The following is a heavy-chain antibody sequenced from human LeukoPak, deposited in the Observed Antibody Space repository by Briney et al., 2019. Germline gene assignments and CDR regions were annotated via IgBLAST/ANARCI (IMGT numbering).Heavy chain of an antibody. CDR2: TYWGDDK. Sequence: SGPTLVNPTQTLTLTCTFSGFSLSAPQEAVGWIRQPPGKALEFLALTYWGDDKRFSSSLRSRLTITSDASKNQVVLTVANLDPVDTATYYCAHKPAQKNYFDPWGQGTLVTVSS. D-gene: IGHD1-7*01. J-gene: IGHJ5*02. CDR3: AHKPAQKNYFDP. V-gene: IGHV2-5*02. CDR1: GFSLSAPQEA.